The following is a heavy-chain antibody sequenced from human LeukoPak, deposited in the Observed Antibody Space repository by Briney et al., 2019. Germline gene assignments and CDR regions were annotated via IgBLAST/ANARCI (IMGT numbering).Heavy chain of an antibody. Sequence: SETLSLTCAVSGGSISSSNWWSWVRQPPGKGLESIGEIYHSGSTNYNPSLKSRVTISVGTSKNQFSLKLSSVTAADTAVYYCARDTVTTQKTFDYWGQGTLVTVSS. V-gene: IGHV4-4*02. D-gene: IGHD4-17*01. J-gene: IGHJ4*02. CDR2: IYHSGST. CDR3: ARDTVTTQKTFDY. CDR1: GGSISSSNW.